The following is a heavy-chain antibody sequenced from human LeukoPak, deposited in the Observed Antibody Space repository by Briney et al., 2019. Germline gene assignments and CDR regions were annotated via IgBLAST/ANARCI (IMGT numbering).Heavy chain of an antibody. D-gene: IGHD1-26*01. V-gene: IGHV4-4*02. CDR1: GGSISSRNW. CDR2: ISRTGSI. CDR3: ARGQGAADY. Sequence: PSGTLSLTCAVSGGSISSRNWWGWVRQPPGKGLEWIGEISRTGSIDYDPSVRSRATISLDKSKSQFSLRLTSLTFADTAVYYCARGQGAADYWGQGILVIVSS. J-gene: IGHJ4*02.